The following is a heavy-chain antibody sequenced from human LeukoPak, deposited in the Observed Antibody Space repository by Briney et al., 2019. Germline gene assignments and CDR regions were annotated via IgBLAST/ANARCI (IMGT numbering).Heavy chain of an antibody. J-gene: IGHJ3*02. CDR1: GGSISSYY. CDR3: ARTDSSGGAFDI. V-gene: IGHV4-59*12. CDR2: IYYSGST. D-gene: IGHD6-25*01. Sequence: SETLSLTCTVSGGSISSYYWSWIRQPPGKGLEWIGYIYYSGSTNYSPSLKSRVTISVDRSKNQFSLKLSSVTAADTAVYYCARTDSSGGAFDIWGQGTMVTVSS.